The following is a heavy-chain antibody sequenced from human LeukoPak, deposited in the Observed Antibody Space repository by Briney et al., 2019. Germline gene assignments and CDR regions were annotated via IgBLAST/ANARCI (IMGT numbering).Heavy chain of an antibody. CDR2: IYTSGST. CDR1: GGSISSYY. CDR3: ARDHKGYCSSTSCSYYYYYYMDV. V-gene: IGHV4-4*07. Sequence: TSSETLSLTCTVSGGSISSYYWSWIRQPAGKGLEWIGRIYTSGSTNYNPSLKSRVTMSVDTSKNQFSLKLSSVTAADTAVYCCARDHKGYCSSTSCSYYYYYYMDVWGKGTTVTVSS. D-gene: IGHD2-2*01. J-gene: IGHJ6*03.